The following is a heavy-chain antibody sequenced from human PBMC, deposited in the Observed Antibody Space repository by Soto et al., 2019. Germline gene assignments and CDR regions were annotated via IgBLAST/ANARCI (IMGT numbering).Heavy chain of an antibody. D-gene: IGHD6-6*01. CDR2: ISYDGSNK. CDR3: AKDLSRRIAAPPLDYYGMDV. CDR1: GFTFSSYG. J-gene: IGHJ6*02. Sequence: LRLSCAASGFTFSSYGMHWVRQAPGKGLEWVAVISYDGSNKYYADSVKGRFTISRDNSKNTLYLQMNSLRAEDTAVYYCAKDLSRRIAAPPLDYYGMDVWGQGTTVTVSS. V-gene: IGHV3-30*18.